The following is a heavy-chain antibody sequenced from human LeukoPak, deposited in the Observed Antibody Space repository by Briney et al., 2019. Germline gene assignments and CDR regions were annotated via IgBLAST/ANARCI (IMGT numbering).Heavy chain of an antibody. V-gene: IGHV4-59*01. D-gene: IGHD1-26*01. CDR2: IYYSGST. Sequence: SETLSLTCTVSGGSISSYYWSWIRQPPGKGLEWIGYIYYSGSTNYNPSLKSRVTISVDTSRNQFSLKLSSVTAADTAVYYCARGGTVRNGMDVWGQGTTVTVS. CDR1: GGSISSYY. CDR3: ARGGTVRNGMDV. J-gene: IGHJ6*02.